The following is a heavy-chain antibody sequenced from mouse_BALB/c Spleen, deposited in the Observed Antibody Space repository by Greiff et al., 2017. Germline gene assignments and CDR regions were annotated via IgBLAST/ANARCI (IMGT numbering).Heavy chain of an antibody. CDR3: ARWPYDYDLYYFDY. Sequence: EVQLQQSGPSLVKPSQTLSLTCSVTGDSITSGYWNWIRKFPGNKLEYMGYISYSGSTYYNPSLKSRISITRDTSKNQYYLQLNSVTTEDTATYYCARWPYDYDLYYFDYWGQGTTLTVSS. J-gene: IGHJ2*01. V-gene: IGHV3-8*02. CDR1: GDSITSGY. D-gene: IGHD2-4*01. CDR2: ISYSGST.